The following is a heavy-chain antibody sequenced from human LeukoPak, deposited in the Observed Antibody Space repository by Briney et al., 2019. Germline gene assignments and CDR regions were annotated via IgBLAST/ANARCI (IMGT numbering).Heavy chain of an antibody. CDR3: ARGAGSAAADHYYYYYYMDV. CDR2: INHSGST. V-gene: IGHV4-34*01. J-gene: IGHJ6*03. Sequence: PSETLSLTCAVYGGSFSGYYWSWIRQPPGKGLAWIGEINHSGSTNYNPSLKSRVTMSVDTSKNQFSLQLNSVTPEDTAVYYCARGAGSAAADHYYYYYYMDVWGKGTTVTISS. CDR1: GGSFSGYY. D-gene: IGHD6-13*01.